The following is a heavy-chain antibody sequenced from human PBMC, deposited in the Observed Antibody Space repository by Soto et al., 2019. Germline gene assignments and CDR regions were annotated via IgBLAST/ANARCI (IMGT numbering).Heavy chain of an antibody. Sequence: PGGSLRLSCAASGFTFSSYSMNWVRQAPGKGLEWVSYISSSSSTIYYADSVKGRFTISRDNAKNSLYLQMNSLRDEDTAVYYCARAPRYYYDSSGFDYWGQGTLVTVS. V-gene: IGHV3-48*02. CDR3: ARAPRYYYDSSGFDY. CDR1: GFTFSSYS. CDR2: ISSSSSTI. D-gene: IGHD3-22*01. J-gene: IGHJ4*02.